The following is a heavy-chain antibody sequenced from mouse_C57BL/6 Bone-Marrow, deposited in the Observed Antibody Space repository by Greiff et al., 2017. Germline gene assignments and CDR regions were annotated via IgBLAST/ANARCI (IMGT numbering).Heavy chain of an antibody. J-gene: IGHJ1*03. CDR1: GYTFTSYW. D-gene: IGHD2-3*01. CDR3: ARDGYYVPWYFDV. V-gene: IGHV1-55*01. CDR2: IYPCSGST. Sequence: QVQLQQPGAELVKPGASVKMSCKASGYTFTSYWITWVKQRPGQGLEWIGEIYPCSGSTNYNEKFTSKATLTVDTSSSTAYMQLSSLTSEDSAVYYCARDGYYVPWYFDVWGTGTTVTVSS.